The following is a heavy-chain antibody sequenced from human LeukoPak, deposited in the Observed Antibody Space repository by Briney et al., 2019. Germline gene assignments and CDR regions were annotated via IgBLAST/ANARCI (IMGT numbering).Heavy chain of an antibody. V-gene: IGHV3-7*03. Sequence: GGSLRLSCAASGFTFSSYWMSWVRQAPGKGLEWVANIKQDGSEKYYVDSVKGRFTISRDNAKNSLYLQMNSLRAEDTAFYYCAKDLAFDGYTYFDYWGQGALVTVSS. CDR1: GFTFSSYW. CDR3: AKDLAFDGYTYFDY. J-gene: IGHJ4*02. CDR2: IKQDGSEK. D-gene: IGHD5-24*01.